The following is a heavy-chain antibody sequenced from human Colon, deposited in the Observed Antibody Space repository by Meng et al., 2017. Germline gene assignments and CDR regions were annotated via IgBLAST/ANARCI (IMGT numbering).Heavy chain of an antibody. CDR3: ASGKSGFDY. D-gene: IGHD2-8*02. V-gene: IGHV3-48*04. CDR2: IDSDSTT. J-gene: IGHJ4*02. Sequence: EVRLVEAGGGLVQPGGSLRLSCAASGFTFSSYAMSWVRQAPGKGLEWVSYIDSDSTTYYADSVKGRFTISRDNAKKSLYLQMSSLRVEDTAVYYCASGKSGFDYWGQGALVTVSS. CDR1: GFTFSSYA.